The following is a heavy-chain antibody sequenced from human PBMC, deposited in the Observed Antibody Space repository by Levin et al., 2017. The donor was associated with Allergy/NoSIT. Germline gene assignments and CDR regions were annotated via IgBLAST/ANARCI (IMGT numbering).Heavy chain of an antibody. J-gene: IGHJ6*02. CDR1: GFTFSNAW. CDR2: IKSKTDGGTT. V-gene: IGHV3-15*01. Sequence: GESLKISCAASGFTFSNAWMSWVRQAPGKGLEWVGRIKSKTDGGTTDYAAPVKGRFTISRDDSKNTLYLQMNSLKTEDTAVYYCTTDRYCSGGSCYSSWYYGMDVWGQGTTVTVSS. CDR3: TTDRYCSGGSCYSSWYYGMDV. D-gene: IGHD2-15*01.